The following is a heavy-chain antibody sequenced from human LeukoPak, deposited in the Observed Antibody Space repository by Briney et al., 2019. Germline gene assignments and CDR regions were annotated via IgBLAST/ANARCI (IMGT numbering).Heavy chain of an antibody. D-gene: IGHD4-11*01. J-gene: IGHJ4*02. Sequence: SGGSLRLSCAASGFTFSSYAMSWVRQAPGKGLEWVSAISGSGGSTYYADSVKGRFTISRDNAKSTLYLQMNSLRAEDTAVYYCARVIGNDYSIFNYWGQGTLVTVSS. CDR2: ISGSGGST. CDR1: GFTFSSYA. V-gene: IGHV3-23*01. CDR3: ARVIGNDYSIFNY.